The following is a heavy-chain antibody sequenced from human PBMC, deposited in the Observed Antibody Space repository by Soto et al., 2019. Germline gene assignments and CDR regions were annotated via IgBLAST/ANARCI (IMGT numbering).Heavy chain of an antibody. D-gene: IGHD5-12*01. Sequence: GGSLRLSCAASGFTFSSYAMSWVRQAPGKGLEWVSAISGSGGSTYYADSVKGRFTISRDNSKNTLYLQMNSLRAEDTAVYYCAKVQGYSGYDFNLDYYYGMDVWGQGTTVTVSS. CDR2: ISGSGGST. V-gene: IGHV3-23*01. CDR3: AKVQGYSGYDFNLDYYYGMDV. CDR1: GFTFSSYA. J-gene: IGHJ6*02.